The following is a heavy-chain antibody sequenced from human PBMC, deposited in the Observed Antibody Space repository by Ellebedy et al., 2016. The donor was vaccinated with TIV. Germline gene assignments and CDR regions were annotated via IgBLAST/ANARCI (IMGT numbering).Heavy chain of an antibody. D-gene: IGHD1-1*01. J-gene: IGHJ6*02. CDR3: ATPLPSGTGVHYYNGMDV. CDR1: GYTFTKFP. V-gene: IGHV1-3*01. CDR2: INAGNGNT. Sequence: AASVQVSCKASGYTFTKFPMHWLRQAPGQRLEWMGWINAGNGNTKYSQKFQGRVTITRDTSASTAYMELSSLRSEDTAVYYCATPLPSGTGVHYYNGMDVWGQGTTVTVSS.